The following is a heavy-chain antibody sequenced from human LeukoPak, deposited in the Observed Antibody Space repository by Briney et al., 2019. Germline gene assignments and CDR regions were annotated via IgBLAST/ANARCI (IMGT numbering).Heavy chain of an antibody. D-gene: IGHD2-2*02. CDR1: GCDFSSFD. V-gene: IGHV1-8*01. J-gene: IGHJ4*02. Sequence: ASVKVSCKASGCDFSSFDVNWVRQAPGQGLEWMGWVNPNSGNSGYARKFKGRATMTRNTSINTAYMELINLQSDDTAVYYCARGTPYCSSASCYNYWGQGSLVTVSS. CDR2: VNPNSGNS. CDR3: ARGTPYCSSASCYNY.